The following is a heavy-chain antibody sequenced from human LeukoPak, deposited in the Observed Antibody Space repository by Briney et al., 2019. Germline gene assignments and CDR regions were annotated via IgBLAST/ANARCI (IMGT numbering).Heavy chain of an antibody. J-gene: IGHJ3*02. CDR2: IYSDGST. D-gene: IGHD3-22*01. CDR1: GFNVSSNY. CDR3: ARYYDGSGYYYRGDAFDI. Sequence: PGGSLRLSCAASGFNVSSNYLSWVRQAPGKGLEWVSVIYSDGSTYYADSVKGRFTIPRDNSKNTLYLQMNSLRAEDTAVYYCARYYDGSGYYYRGDAFDIWGQGTMVTVSS. V-gene: IGHV3-53*01.